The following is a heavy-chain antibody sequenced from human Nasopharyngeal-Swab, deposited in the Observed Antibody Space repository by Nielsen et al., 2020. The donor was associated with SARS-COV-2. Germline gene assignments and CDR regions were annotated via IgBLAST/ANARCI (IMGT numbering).Heavy chain of an antibody. J-gene: IGHJ4*02. D-gene: IGHD4-11*01. V-gene: IGHV3-9*02. CDR1: GFTSDDYA. CDR2: LTWTSGT. Sequence: GGSLRLSCAASGFTSDDYAMHWVRPAPGKGLEWVSGLTWTSGTGYTDSVKGRFTISRDNARNSLYLQMNSLRVDDTALYYCTKGRADYSNPSFDNWGQGTLVTVSS. CDR3: TKGRADYSNPSFDN.